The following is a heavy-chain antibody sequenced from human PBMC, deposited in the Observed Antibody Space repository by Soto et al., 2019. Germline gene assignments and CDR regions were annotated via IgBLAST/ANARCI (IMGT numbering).Heavy chain of an antibody. CDR3: VKPALTFDAFDM. J-gene: IGHJ3*02. D-gene: IGHD3-9*01. V-gene: IGHV3-9*01. CDR1: GFTFDDYA. CDR2: ISWNSDTI. Sequence: EGQLVESGGGLVQPGRSLRLSCAASGFTFDDYAMHWVRQAPGKGLEWVSSISWNSDTIDYADSVRGRFTISRDNAKNSLFLQMNSLRLEDTAFYFCVKPALTFDAFDMWGPGTVVIVSS.